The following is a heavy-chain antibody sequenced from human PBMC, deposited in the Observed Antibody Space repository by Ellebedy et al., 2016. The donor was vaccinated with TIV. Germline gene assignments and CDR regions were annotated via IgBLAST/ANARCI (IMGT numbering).Heavy chain of an antibody. CDR2: IIPIFGTA. V-gene: IGHV1-69*13. Sequence: AASVKVSCKASGGTFSSYAISWVRQAPGQGLEWMGGIIPIFGTANYAQKFQGRVTITADESTSTAYMELSSLRSEDTAVYYCARPHTPSVYGDYVWSDAFDIWGQGTMVTVSS. CDR3: ARPHTPSVYGDYVWSDAFDI. J-gene: IGHJ3*02. CDR1: GGTFSSYA. D-gene: IGHD4-17*01.